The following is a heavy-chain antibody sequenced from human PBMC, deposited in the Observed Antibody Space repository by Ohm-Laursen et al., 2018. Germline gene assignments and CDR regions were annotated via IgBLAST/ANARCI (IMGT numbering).Heavy chain of an antibody. J-gene: IGHJ6*02. D-gene: IGHD6-19*01. CDR2: INQSGST. V-gene: IGHV4-34*01. Sequence: SDTLSLTCAVSGGSFSGYYWSWIRQPPGKGLEWIGEINQSGSTKYNPSLKRRVTLSADSSNSQFSLRLTSVTAADTATYYCARGSGFFKLDVWGQGTTVTVSS. CDR1: GGSFSGYY. CDR3: ARGSGFFKLDV.